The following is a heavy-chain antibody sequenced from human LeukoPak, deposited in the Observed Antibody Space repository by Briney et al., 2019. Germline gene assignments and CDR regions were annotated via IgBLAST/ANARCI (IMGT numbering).Heavy chain of an antibody. CDR3: ARWRSGSCSD. Sequence: PGGSLRLSCAASGFTLSGYWMHWVRQAPGKGLVWVGQTRNKATNYGTDYAASVKGRFTISRDDSRNSVYLQMNSLKIEDTAVYYCARWRSGSCSDWGQGTVVTVSS. CDR1: GFTLSGYW. V-gene: IGHV3-72*01. J-gene: IGHJ4*02. CDR2: TRNKATNYGT. D-gene: IGHD2-15*01.